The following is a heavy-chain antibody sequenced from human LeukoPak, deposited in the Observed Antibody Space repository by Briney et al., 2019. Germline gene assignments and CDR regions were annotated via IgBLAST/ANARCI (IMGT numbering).Heavy chain of an antibody. CDR1: GFTFSTYG. Sequence: PGRSLRLSCAASGFTFSTYGMHWVRQAPGKGLERVAVIWFDGSNKFYVDSVKGRFTISIDNSKNTVYLQMNSLRVEDTAVYYCAVRDICDNHIDVWGKGTTVTLSS. D-gene: IGHD1-1*01. J-gene: IGHJ6*03. V-gene: IGHV3-33*01. CDR2: IWFDGSNK. CDR3: AVRDICDNHIDV.